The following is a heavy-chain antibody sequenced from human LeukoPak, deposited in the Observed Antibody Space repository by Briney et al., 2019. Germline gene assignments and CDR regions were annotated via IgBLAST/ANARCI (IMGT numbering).Heavy chain of an antibody. CDR2: ISAYNGNT. Sequence: ASVNVSCKASGYTFPAYGVSWVRQAPGQGLERMGWISAYNGNTNYAQKLQGRVTMTTDTSTGTAYMELRSLRSDDTAVYYCAREGYYDSGGYPDYWGQGTLVTVSS. CDR1: GYTFPAYG. V-gene: IGHV1-18*01. D-gene: IGHD3-22*01. J-gene: IGHJ4*02. CDR3: AREGYYDSGGYPDY.